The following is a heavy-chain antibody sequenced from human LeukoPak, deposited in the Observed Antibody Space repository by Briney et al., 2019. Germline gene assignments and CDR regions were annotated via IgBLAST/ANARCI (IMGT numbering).Heavy chain of an antibody. CDR3: ATEKGDSPDY. J-gene: IGHJ4*02. CDR1: GFTFSNYA. Sequence: PGGSLRLSCAASGFTFSNYAMAWVRQAPGKGLEWVSGLSGSGDNTFYAVSVKGRFTISRDNPKNTLYLQMNSLRAEDTAVYYCATEKGDSPDYWGQGTLVTVSS. D-gene: IGHD3-16*01. CDR2: LSGSGDNT. V-gene: IGHV3-23*01.